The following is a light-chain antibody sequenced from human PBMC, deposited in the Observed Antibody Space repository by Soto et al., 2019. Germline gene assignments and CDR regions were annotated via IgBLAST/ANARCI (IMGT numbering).Light chain of an antibody. Sequence: QYVLTQPPSVSGAPGQRVTIYCTGSSSNIGAGFDVYWYQHLPGTAPKLLIYDNTNRPSGVPDRFSGSKSGTSASLAITGLQAEDEADYYCQSYDSSLSAVVFGGVTKLTVL. V-gene: IGLV1-40*01. CDR1: SSNIGAGFD. J-gene: IGLJ2*01. CDR2: DNT. CDR3: QSYDSSLSAVV.